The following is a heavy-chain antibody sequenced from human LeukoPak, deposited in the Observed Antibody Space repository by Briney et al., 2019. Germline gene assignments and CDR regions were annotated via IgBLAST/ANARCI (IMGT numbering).Heavy chain of an antibody. CDR3: ARGSGSSNFDY. Sequence: SETLSLTCAVYGGSFSGFFWNWIRQPPGKGLQWIGEINHGGSTHYNPSLKSRVTISVDTSKNQFSLNLSSVAAADTAVYYCARGSGSSNFDYWGQGTLVTVSS. CDR1: GGSFSGFF. J-gene: IGHJ4*02. V-gene: IGHV4-34*01. D-gene: IGHD5-12*01. CDR2: INHGGST.